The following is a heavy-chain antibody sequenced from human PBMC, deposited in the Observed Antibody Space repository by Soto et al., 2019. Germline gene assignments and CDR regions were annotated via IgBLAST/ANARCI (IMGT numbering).Heavy chain of an antibody. CDR3: AGSYDGSGYYLSYWFDP. CDR1: GGSISSGGYY. J-gene: IGHJ5*02. CDR2: IYYSGST. V-gene: IGHV4-61*08. D-gene: IGHD3-22*01. Sequence: SETLSLTCTVSGGSISSGGYYWSWIRQHPGKGLEWIGYIYYSGSTNYNPSLKSRVTISLDTSKNQFSLRLSSVTAADTAVYYCAGSYDGSGYYLSYWFDPWGQGTLVTVSS.